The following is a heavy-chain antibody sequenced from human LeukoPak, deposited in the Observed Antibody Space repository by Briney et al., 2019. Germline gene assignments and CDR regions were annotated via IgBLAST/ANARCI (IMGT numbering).Heavy chain of an antibody. D-gene: IGHD2-15*01. CDR2: ISAYNGNT. V-gene: IGHV1-18*01. Sequence: ASVKVSCKASGYTFTSYGISWVRQAPGQGREWMGWISAYNGNTNYAQKLQGRVTMTTDTSTSTAYMELRSLRSDDTAVYYCARVFGYCSGGSCYPGGAFDIWGQGTMVTVSS. CDR3: ARVFGYCSGGSCYPGGAFDI. J-gene: IGHJ3*02. CDR1: GYTFTSYG.